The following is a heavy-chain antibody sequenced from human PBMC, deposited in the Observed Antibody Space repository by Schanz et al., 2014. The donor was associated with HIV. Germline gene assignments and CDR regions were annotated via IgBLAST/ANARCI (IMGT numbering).Heavy chain of an antibody. CDR3: ARIYGGNPSYYGMDV. V-gene: IGHV3-7*01. Sequence: EVQLLESGGGLVQPGGSLRLSCAASGFTFSSYAMSWVRQAPGKGLEWVAHINQDKSDKRYLYSVRGRFTVSRDNAKNSLYLQMNSLRDEDTAVYYCARIYGGNPSYYGMDVWGQGTTVTVSS. CDR2: INQDKSDK. D-gene: IGHD4-17*01. J-gene: IGHJ6*02. CDR1: GFTFSSYA.